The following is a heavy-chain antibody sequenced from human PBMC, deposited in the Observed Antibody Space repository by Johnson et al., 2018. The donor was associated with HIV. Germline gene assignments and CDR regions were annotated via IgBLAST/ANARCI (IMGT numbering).Heavy chain of an antibody. J-gene: IGHJ3*02. V-gene: IGHV3-23*04. D-gene: IGHD3-22*01. Sequence: VQLVESGGGVVQPGRSLRLSCAASGFTFSSYWMHWVRQAPGQGLEWVSVISGNGANTYYADSVKGRFTISRDNSKNTLYLHMNSLRAEDTAVYYCAKLTAVDSSGYYYAPVGDDAFDIWGQGTMVTVSS. CDR2: ISGNGANT. CDR3: AKLTAVDSSGYYYAPVGDDAFDI. CDR1: GFTFSSYW.